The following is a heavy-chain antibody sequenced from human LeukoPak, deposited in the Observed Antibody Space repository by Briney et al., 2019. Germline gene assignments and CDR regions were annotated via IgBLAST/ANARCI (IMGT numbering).Heavy chain of an antibody. CDR1: GLTFSGYA. Sequence: GGSLRLSCAASGLTFSGYAMNWVRQAPGKGLEWVSTICDSGGSTYYTDSVKGRFTISRDNSKNTLYLQMSSLRAEDTAVYYCAKGRGLHCGVDCYSDCWGQGTLVTVSS. J-gene: IGHJ4*02. V-gene: IGHV3-23*01. CDR3: AKGRGLHCGVDCYSDC. D-gene: IGHD2-21*02. CDR2: ICDSGGST.